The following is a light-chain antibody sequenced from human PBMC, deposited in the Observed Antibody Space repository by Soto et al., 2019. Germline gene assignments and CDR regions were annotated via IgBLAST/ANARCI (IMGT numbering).Light chain of an antibody. V-gene: IGKV3-20*01. CDR3: QQYGSPPPAIT. J-gene: IGKJ5*01. CDR2: GAS. CDR1: QSVSSSY. Sequence: EIVLTQSPGTLSLSPGERATLSCRASQSVSSSYLAWYQQKPGQAPRLLIYGASSRATGVPDRFSGSGSGTDFSLTISRLESEDFAVYYCQQYGSPPPAITFGEGTRLEIK.